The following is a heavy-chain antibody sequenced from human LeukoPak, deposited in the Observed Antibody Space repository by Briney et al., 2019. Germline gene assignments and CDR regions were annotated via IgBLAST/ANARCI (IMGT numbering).Heavy chain of an antibody. Sequence: ASVKVSCKASGGTFSSYAISWVRQAPGQGLEWMGGIIPIFGTANYAQKFQGRVTITADESTSTAYMELSSLRSEDTAVYYCARGARATGGLDYWGQGTLVTVSS. CDR1: GGTFSSYA. CDR3: ARGARATGGLDY. CDR2: IIPIFGTA. J-gene: IGHJ4*02. D-gene: IGHD6-6*01. V-gene: IGHV1-69*01.